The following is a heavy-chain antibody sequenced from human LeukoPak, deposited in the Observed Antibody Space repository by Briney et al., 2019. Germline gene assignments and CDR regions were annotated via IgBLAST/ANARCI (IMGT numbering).Heavy chain of an antibody. J-gene: IGHJ5*02. D-gene: IGHD3-3*01. Sequence: GGSLRLSCLTSGFTFSTNAMSWVRQAPGKGLEWISAISGSGGSTYYADSVKGRFTISRDNSKNTLYLQMNSLRAEDTAVYYCAKDYDFPWGQGTLVTVSS. CDR1: GFTFSTNA. V-gene: IGHV3-23*01. CDR3: AKDYDFP. CDR2: ISGSGGST.